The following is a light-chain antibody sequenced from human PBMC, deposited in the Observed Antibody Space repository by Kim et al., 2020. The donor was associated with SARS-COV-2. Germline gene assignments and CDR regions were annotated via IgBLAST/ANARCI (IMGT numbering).Light chain of an antibody. CDR2: KDS. J-gene: IGLJ1*01. CDR3: YSAADNKGV. Sequence: SVSPGQTARITCSGDVLAKKYARWFQQKPGQAPVLVIYKDSERSSGIPERFSGSSSGTTVTLTISGAQVEDEADYYCYSAADNKGVFGTGTKVTVL. V-gene: IGLV3-27*01. CDR1: VLAKKY.